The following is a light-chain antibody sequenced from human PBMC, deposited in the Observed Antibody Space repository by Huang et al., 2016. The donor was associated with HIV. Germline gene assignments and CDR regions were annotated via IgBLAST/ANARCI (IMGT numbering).Light chain of an antibody. CDR1: QGISSY. CDR2: AAS. J-gene: IGKJ5*01. V-gene: IGKV1-9*01. CDR3: QQLNSSF. Sequence: IQLTQSPSSLSSSVGDRVTITCRASQGISSYLAWYQQKPGKAPKLLIYAASTLQSGVPSRFSGSGSGTDFTLTISSLQPEDFATYYCQQLNSSFFGQGTRLEIK.